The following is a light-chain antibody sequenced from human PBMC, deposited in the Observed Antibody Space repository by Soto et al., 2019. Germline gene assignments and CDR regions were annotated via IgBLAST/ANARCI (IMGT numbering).Light chain of an antibody. V-gene: IGKV1-39*01. CDR3: QQSFSSSWT. CDR2: ATS. Sequence: DIQWSQSPSPLSASIGDRVTITSRASQSIPNSLNWYQQKPGKAPKLLIYATSGLQSGVPSRFSGSGSGTDFTLTISSLQREDFAAYYCQQSFSSSWTFGQGTKVDIK. CDR1: QSIPNS. J-gene: IGKJ1*01.